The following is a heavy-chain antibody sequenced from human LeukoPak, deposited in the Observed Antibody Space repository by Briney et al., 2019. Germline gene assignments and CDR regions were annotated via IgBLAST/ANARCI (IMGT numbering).Heavy chain of an antibody. V-gene: IGHV3-7*01. CDR2: IKQDGSEK. J-gene: IGHJ3*02. Sequence: GGSLRLSCAASGFTFSSYAMSWVRQAPGKGLEWVANIKQDGSEKYYVDSVKGRLTISRDNAKNSLYLQMNSLRAEDTAVYYCARTYYYDSSGPRAFDIWGQGTMVTVSS. CDR3: ARTYYYDSSGPRAFDI. D-gene: IGHD3-22*01. CDR1: GFTFSSYA.